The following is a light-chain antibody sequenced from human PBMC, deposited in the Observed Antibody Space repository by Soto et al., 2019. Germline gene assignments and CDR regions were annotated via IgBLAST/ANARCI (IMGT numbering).Light chain of an antibody. CDR2: GTS. J-gene: IGKJ3*01. CDR3: QQSYRSPLN. CDR1: QNITNF. V-gene: IGKV1-39*01. Sequence: DIQMTQSPLSLSASVGESVTITCRASQNITNFLNWYQQKPGKPPRLLIFGTSSLQSGVPSRFRGSRSETYFSLNNSGLQPEDFATYICQQSYRSPLNFGPGT.